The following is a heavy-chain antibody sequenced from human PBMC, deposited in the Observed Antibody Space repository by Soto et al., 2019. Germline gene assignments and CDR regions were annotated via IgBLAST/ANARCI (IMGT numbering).Heavy chain of an antibody. CDR1: GFIFSNYN. J-gene: IGHJ4*02. CDR2: ISSSSNTI. V-gene: IGHV3-48*01. CDR3: ARPSCGGDCYSPVY. D-gene: IGHD2-21*02. Sequence: GGSLRLSCAASGFIFSNYNMHWVRQAPGKGLEWVSYISSSSNTIYYADSVKGRFTISRDNAKNSLYLQMNSLRAEDTAVYYCARPSCGGDCYSPVYWGQGTLVTVSS.